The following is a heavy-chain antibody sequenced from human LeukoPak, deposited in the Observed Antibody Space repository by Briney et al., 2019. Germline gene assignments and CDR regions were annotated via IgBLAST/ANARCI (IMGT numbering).Heavy chain of an antibody. V-gene: IGHV4-34*01. D-gene: IGHD6-13*01. CDR3: PRLVVSSWYHEVLLGRDY. J-gene: IGHJ4*02. Sequence: PSESLSLTCAVYGGSFSGYYWSWIRQPPGKGLEWIGEMNHSGSTNYNPSLKSRVTISVDTSKNQFSLKLSSVTAADTAVYYCPRLVVSSWYHEVLLGRDYWGQGTLVTVSS. CDR2: MNHSGST. CDR1: GGSFSGYY.